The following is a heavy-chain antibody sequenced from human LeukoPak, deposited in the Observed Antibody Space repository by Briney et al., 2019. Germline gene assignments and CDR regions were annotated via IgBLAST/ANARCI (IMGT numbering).Heavy chain of an antibody. J-gene: IGHJ4*02. Sequence: ASVKVSCKASGYTFTSFVIHWLRRAPGQRLEWMGWINIGDGDTKFSQKFQDRVTIARDTSASTAYMEVRSLRFEDTAIYYCSRDGGGTGYFNYWGQGSLVTVS. CDR2: INIGDGDT. V-gene: IGHV1-3*04. CDR1: GYTFTSFV. D-gene: IGHD3-16*01. CDR3: SRDGGGTGYFNY.